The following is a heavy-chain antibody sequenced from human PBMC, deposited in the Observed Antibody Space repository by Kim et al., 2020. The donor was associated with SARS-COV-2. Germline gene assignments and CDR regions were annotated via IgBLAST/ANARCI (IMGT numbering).Heavy chain of an antibody. V-gene: IGHV3-23*01. CDR3: AKTLSAWSFDY. Sequence: GGSLRLSCAASGFTFSSYAMSWVRQAPGKGLEWVSSIRVSGGITNYADSVKGRFTISRDNSKNTLYLQMNSLSAEDTAVYYCAKTLSAWSFDYWGQGTLVTVSS. CDR2: IRVSGGIT. D-gene: IGHD2-8*02. J-gene: IGHJ4*02. CDR1: GFTFSSYA.